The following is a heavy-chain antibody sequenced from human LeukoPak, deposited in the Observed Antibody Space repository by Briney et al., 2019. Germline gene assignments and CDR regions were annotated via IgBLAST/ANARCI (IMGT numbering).Heavy chain of an antibody. J-gene: IGHJ4*02. CDR3: ARKYNYGSLGKGGYYFDY. CDR2: ISGSGSSI. V-gene: IGHV3-11*01. Sequence: PGGSRRLSCAASGFTFGDYYMSWIRQAPGKGLEWVSYISGSGSSIYYADSVRGRFTISRDNAKKSLYLQMNSLRADDTAVYYWARKYNYGSLGKGGYYFDYWGQGTLVTVSS. CDR1: GFTFGDYY. D-gene: IGHD5-18*01.